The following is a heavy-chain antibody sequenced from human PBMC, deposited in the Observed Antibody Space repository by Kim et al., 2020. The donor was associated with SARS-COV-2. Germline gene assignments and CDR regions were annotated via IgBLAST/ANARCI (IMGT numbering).Heavy chain of an antibody. V-gene: IGHV4-59*09. Sequence: TNRVTISVDTSKNQFSLKLSAVTAADTAVYYCARGGRLRFLEWLYGAFDIWGQGTMVTVSS. CDR3: ARGGRLRFLEWLYGAFDI. J-gene: IGHJ3*02. D-gene: IGHD3-3*01.